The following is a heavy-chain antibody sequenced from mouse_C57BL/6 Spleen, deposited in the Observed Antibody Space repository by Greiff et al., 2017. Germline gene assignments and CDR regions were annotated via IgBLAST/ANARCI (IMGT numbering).Heavy chain of an antibody. CDR3: ASYYYGSSYFAY. J-gene: IGHJ3*01. Sequence: EVQLQQSGPELVKPGASVKIPCKASGYTFTDYNMDWVKQSHGKSLEWIGDINPNNGGNIYNQKFKGKATLSVDKSSSTAYMELRSLTSEDTAVYYCASYYYGSSYFAYWGQGTLVTVSA. V-gene: IGHV1-18*01. CDR1: GYTFTDYN. CDR2: INPNNGGN. D-gene: IGHD1-1*01.